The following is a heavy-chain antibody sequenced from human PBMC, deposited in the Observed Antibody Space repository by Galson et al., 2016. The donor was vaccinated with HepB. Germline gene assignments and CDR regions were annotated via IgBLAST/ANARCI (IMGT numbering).Heavy chain of an antibody. Sequence: QSGAEVKKPGESVKISCEASGYTFIKYWIAWVRQIPGKGLEYVGRIDPRDSWTSYNPSFQGHVTVSIDKSISTVFLQWSSLGTSDTATYYRTRLFGDPTPDHYYMDVWGKGTTVTVSS. J-gene: IGHJ6*03. CDR1: GYTFIKYW. CDR2: IDPRDSWT. D-gene: IGHD3-3*01. CDR3: TRLFGDPTPDHYYMDV. V-gene: IGHV5-10-1*01.